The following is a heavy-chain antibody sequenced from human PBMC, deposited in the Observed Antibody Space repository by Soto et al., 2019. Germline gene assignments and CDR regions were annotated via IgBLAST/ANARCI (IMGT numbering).Heavy chain of an antibody. Sequence: SEILSLTCTVSGSSISSGGYYWSWIRQHPGKGLEWIGYIYYSGSTYYNPSLKSRVTISVDTSKNQFSLKMSSVTVSDTAVYSCASQPIGGNRYLVDYWGLGTLVTVSS. CDR1: GSSISSGGYY. J-gene: IGHJ4*02. CDR3: ASQPIGGNRYLVDY. D-gene: IGHD2-15*01. CDR2: IYYSGST. V-gene: IGHV4-31*03.